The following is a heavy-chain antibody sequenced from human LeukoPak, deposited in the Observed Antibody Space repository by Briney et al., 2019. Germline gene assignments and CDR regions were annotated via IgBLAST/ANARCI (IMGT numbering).Heavy chain of an antibody. V-gene: IGHV1-8*01. J-gene: IGHJ4*02. CDR1: GYTFTSYD. Sequence: ASVKVSCKASGYTFTSYDINWVRQATGQGLEWMGWMNPNSGNTGYAQKFQGRVTMTRNTSISTAYMELSSLRSEDTAVYYCAREIAQYQPLLDYWGQGTLVTVSS. CDR3: AREIAQYQPLLDY. CDR2: MNPNSGNT. D-gene: IGHD2-2*01.